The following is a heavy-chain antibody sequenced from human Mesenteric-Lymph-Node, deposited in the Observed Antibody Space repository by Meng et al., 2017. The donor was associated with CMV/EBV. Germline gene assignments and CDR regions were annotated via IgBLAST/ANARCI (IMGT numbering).Heavy chain of an antibody. D-gene: IGHD4-17*01. CDR1: GGSFSGYY. Sequence: SETLSLTCAVYGGSFSGYYWSWIRQPPGKGLEWIGEINHSGSTNYNPSLKSRVTISVDTSKNQFSLRLTSVTAADTAVYYCARSSSKKDYGGFDYWGQGTLVTVSS. CDR2: INHSGST. V-gene: IGHV4-34*01. CDR3: ARSSSKKDYGGFDY. J-gene: IGHJ4*02.